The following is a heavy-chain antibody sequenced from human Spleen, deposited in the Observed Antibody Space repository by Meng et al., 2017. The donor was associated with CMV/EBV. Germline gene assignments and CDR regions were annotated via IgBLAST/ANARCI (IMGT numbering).Heavy chain of an antibody. J-gene: IGHJ3*02. CDR3: ARAVVPAAYNDAFNM. D-gene: IGHD2-2*01. CDR1: GFTFSSYA. CDR2: ISYDGSNK. Sequence: GESLKISCAASGFTFSSYAMHWVRQAPGKGLEWVAVISYDGSNKYYADSVKGRFTISRDNSKNTLYLQMNSLRAEDTAVYYCARAVVPAAYNDAFNMWGQGTSVTVSS. V-gene: IGHV3-30-3*01.